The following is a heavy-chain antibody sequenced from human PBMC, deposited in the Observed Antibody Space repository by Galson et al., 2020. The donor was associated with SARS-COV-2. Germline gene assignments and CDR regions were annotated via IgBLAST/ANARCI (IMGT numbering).Heavy chain of an antibody. J-gene: IGHJ6*02. V-gene: IGHV3-23*01. CDR2: ISGSRGST. Sequence: GESLKISCAASGFTFSSYAMSWVRQAPGKGLEWVSAISGSRGSTYYADSVKGRFTISRDNSKNTLYLQMNSLRAEDTAVYYCAKFTSGIAVAGTRLGYYYGMDVWGQGTTVTVSS. CDR1: GFTFSSYA. CDR3: AKFTSGIAVAGTRLGYYYGMDV. D-gene: IGHD6-19*01.